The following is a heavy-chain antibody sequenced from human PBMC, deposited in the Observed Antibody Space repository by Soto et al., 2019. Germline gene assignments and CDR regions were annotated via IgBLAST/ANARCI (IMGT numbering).Heavy chain of an antibody. J-gene: IGHJ4*02. D-gene: IGHD2-2*01. V-gene: IGHV3-9*01. CDR2: ISWNSGSI. CDR3: AKGASSTSADYFDY. CDR1: GFTCDDYA. Sequence: EVQLVESGGGLVQPGRSLRLSCAASGFTCDDYAMHWVRQAPGKGLEWVSGISWNSGSIGYADSVKGRFTISRDNAKNSLYLQMNRLRAEDTALYYCAKGASSTSADYFDYWGQGTLVTVSS.